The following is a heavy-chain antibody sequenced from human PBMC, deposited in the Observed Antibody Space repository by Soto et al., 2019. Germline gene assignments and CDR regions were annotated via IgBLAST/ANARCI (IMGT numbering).Heavy chain of an antibody. CDR3: ARAKPHYDSSGYYWDY. CDR2: IIPIFGTA. J-gene: IGHJ4*02. V-gene: IGHV1-69*06. Sequence: GASVKVSFKASGGTFSSYAISWVRQAPGQGLEWMGGIIPIFGTANYAQKFQGRVTITADKSTSTAYMELSSLRSEDTAVYYCARAKPHYDSSGYYWDYWGQGTLVTVSS. D-gene: IGHD3-22*01. CDR1: GGTFSSYA.